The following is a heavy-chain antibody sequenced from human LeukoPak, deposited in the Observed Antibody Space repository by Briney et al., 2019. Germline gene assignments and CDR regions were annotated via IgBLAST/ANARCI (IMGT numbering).Heavy chain of an antibody. J-gene: IGHJ6*03. CDR3: AREGEVVPAAIGYYYHYMDV. V-gene: IGHV3-11*01. CDR2: ISSSGSTI. D-gene: IGHD2-2*01. CDR1: GFTFSDYY. Sequence: GGSLRLSCAASGFTFSDYYMSWIRQAPGKGLEWVSYISSSGSTIYYADSVKGRFTISRDNAKNSLYLQMNSLRAEDTAVYYCAREGEVVPAAIGYYYHYMDVWGKGTTVTVSS.